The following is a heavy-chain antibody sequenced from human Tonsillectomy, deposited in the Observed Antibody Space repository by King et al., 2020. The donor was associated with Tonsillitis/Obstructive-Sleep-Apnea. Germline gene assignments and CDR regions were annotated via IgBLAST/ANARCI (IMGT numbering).Heavy chain of an antibody. Sequence: QLQESDPGLVKPSETLSLTCTVSGASISSYSWSWIRQPPGKGLDWIGYIYYTGSTYYNPSLKSRVTISVDTSKNQLSLKLTSVTAADTAVYYCASLYLLNYDTSGHDYWGQGTLLTVSS. CDR2: IYYTGST. V-gene: IGHV4-59*08. CDR3: ASLYLLNYDTSGHDY. J-gene: IGHJ4*02. D-gene: IGHD3-22*01. CDR1: GASISSYS.